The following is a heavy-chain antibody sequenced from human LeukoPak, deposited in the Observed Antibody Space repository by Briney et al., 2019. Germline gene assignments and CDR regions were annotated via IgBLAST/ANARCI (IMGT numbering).Heavy chain of an antibody. CDR2: INHSGST. D-gene: IGHD3-9*01. J-gene: IGHJ4*02. V-gene: IGHV4-34*01. Sequence: SETLSLTCAVYGGSFSGYYWSWIRQPPGKGLEWIGEINHSGSTNYNPSLKSRATVSVDTSKNQFSLKLSSVTAADTAVYYCARCPTRLVISHAIDYWGQGTLVTVSS. CDR3: ARCPTRLVISHAIDY. CDR1: GGSFSGYY.